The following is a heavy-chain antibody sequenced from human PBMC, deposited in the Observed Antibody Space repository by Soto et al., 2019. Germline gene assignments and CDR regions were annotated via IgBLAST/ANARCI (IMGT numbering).Heavy chain of an antibody. CDR1: GGSISSYY. V-gene: IGHV4-4*07. CDR3: ARGHKGYYYDSSGYSSGAFDI. CDR2: IYTSGST. J-gene: IGHJ3*02. Sequence: SETLSLTCTVSGGSISSYYWSWIRQPAGKGLEWTGRIYTSGSTNYNPSLKSRVTMSVDTSKNQFSLKLSSVTAADTAVYYCARGHKGYYYDSSGYSSGAFDIWGQGTMVTVSS. D-gene: IGHD3-22*01.